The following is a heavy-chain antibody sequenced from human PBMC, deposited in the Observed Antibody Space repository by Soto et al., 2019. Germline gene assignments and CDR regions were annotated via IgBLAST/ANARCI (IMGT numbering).Heavy chain of an antibody. V-gene: IGHV3-7*03. D-gene: IGHD6-13*01. CDR2: IKQDGSEK. CDR1: GFTFSSYW. J-gene: IGHJ6*02. Sequence: LGGSLRLSCAASGFTFSSYWMSWVRQAPGKGLEWVANIKQDGSEKYYVDSVKGRFTISRDNAKNSLYLQMNSLRAEDTAVYYCARDGAAAGLYYYYGMDVWGQGTTVTVSS. CDR3: ARDGAAAGLYYYYGMDV.